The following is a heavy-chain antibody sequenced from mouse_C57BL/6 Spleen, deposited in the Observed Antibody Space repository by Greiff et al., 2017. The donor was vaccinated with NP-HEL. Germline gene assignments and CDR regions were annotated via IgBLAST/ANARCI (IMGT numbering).Heavy chain of an antibody. J-gene: IGHJ4*01. D-gene: IGHD2-3*01. Sequence: VKLMESGAELVKPGASVKISCKASGYAFSSYWMNWVKQRPGKGLEWIGQIYPGDGDTNYNGKFKGKATLTADKSSSTAYMQLSSLTSEDSAVYFCARQEDDGYTGAMDYWGQGTSVTISS. CDR3: ARQEDDGYTGAMDY. CDR2: IYPGDGDT. CDR1: GYAFSSYW. V-gene: IGHV1-80*01.